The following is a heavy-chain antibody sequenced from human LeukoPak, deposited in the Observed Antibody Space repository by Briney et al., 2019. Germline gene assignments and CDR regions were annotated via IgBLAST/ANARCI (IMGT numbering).Heavy chain of an antibody. D-gene: IGHD6-13*01. Sequence: GGSLRLSCAASGFTVSSSSMSWVRQAPGKGLEWVSLIHSGAGTYYADSLKGRFTISRDNPKNTLFLQMNSLRAGDTAVYYCARVPQQHWDFDLWGRGTLVTVSS. CDR3: ARVPQQHWDFDL. CDR1: GFTVSSSS. J-gene: IGHJ2*01. CDR2: IHSGAGT. V-gene: IGHV3-53*01.